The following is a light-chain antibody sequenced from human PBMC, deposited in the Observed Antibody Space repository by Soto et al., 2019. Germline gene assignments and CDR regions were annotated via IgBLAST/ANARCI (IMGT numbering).Light chain of an antibody. V-gene: IGKV4-1*01. CDR3: QQYYSTPPYT. J-gene: IGKJ2*01. CDR2: WAS. CDR1: QSVLYSSNNKNY. Sequence: IVMTQSPDFLAVSLGERATINCKSSQSVLYSSNNKNYLAWYRQKPGQPPKLLIYWASIRESGVPDRISGSGSGTDFTLTISSLQAEDVAIYYCQQYYSTPPYTFGQGTKLEIK.